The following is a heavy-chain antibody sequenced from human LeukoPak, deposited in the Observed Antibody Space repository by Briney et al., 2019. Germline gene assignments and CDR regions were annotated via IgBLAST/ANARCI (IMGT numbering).Heavy chain of an antibody. CDR3: ASTTYYYGSGSYIPYYMDV. J-gene: IGHJ6*03. V-gene: IGHV1-69*05. CDR1: GGTFSSYA. CDR2: IIPIFGTA. D-gene: IGHD3-10*01. Sequence: ASVKVSCKASGGTFSSYAISWVRQAPGQGLEWMGGIIPIFGTANYAQKFQGRVTITTDESTSTAYMELSSLRSEDTAVYYCASTTYYYGSGSYIPYYMDVWGKGTTVTVSS.